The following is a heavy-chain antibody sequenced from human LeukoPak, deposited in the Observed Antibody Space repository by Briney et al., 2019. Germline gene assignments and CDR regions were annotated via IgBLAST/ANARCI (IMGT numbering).Heavy chain of an antibody. V-gene: IGHV4-30-4*08. CDR1: GGSISSGDYY. CDR3: ARVLLICSSTSCPWYFDL. CDR2: IYYSGST. Sequence: SETLSLTCTLSGGSISSGDYYWSSIRQPPGKGLEWIGYIYYSGSTYYNASLKSRVTISGDTSKNQLSLKMNSVSAADTAVYYCARVLLICSSTSCPWYFDLWGRGTLVTVSS. J-gene: IGHJ2*01. D-gene: IGHD2-2*01.